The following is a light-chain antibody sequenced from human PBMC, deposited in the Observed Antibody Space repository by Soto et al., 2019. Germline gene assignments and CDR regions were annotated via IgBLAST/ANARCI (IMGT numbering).Light chain of an antibody. V-gene: IGLV7-43*01. CDR1: TGAVTSGYY. Sequence: QAVVTQEPSLTVSPGGTVTLTCASSTGAVTSGYYPNWFQQKPGQAPRALIYGTNNKHSWTPARFSGSLLGGKAALTLSGLQPDDEAEYYCLLYYGGAVVFGGGTKLTVL. CDR2: GTN. J-gene: IGLJ2*01. CDR3: LLYYGGAVV.